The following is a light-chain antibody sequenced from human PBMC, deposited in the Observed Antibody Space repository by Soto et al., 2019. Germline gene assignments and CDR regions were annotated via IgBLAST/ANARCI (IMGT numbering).Light chain of an antibody. V-gene: IGKV3-15*01. CDR1: QSVSSSY. Sequence: EMMLTQTPGTLSLSPGERATLSCRASQSVSSSYLAWYQQKPGQAPRLLIYGASTRATGIPARFSGSGSGTEFTLTISSLQSEDFAVYYCQQYNNWPRTFGQGTKVDIK. CDR2: GAS. CDR3: QQYNNWPRT. J-gene: IGKJ1*01.